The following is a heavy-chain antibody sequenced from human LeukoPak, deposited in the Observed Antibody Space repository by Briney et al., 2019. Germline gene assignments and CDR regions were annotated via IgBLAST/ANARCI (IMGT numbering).Heavy chain of an antibody. J-gene: IGHJ4*02. Sequence: GGSLRLSCAASGFTFSSYSMNWVRQAPGKGLEWVSSISSSSYIYYADSVKGRFTISRDNAKNSLYLQMNSLRAEDTAVYYCARDPYYDSSGYYSCWGQGTLVTVSS. D-gene: IGHD3-22*01. CDR2: ISSSSYI. V-gene: IGHV3-21*01. CDR3: ARDPYYDSSGYYSC. CDR1: GFTFSSYS.